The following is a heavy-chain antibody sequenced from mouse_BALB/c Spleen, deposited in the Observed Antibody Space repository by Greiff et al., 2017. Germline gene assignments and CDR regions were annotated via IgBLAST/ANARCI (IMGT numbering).Heavy chain of an antibody. D-gene: IGHD2-4*01. CDR2: IDPANGNT. V-gene: IGHV14-3*02. CDR3: ARDDYDGLDN. Sequence: VQLQQSGAELVKPGASVKLSCTASGFNIKDSYMHWVKQRPEQGLEWIGRIDPANGNTKYDPKFQGKATITADTSSNTAYLQLSSLTSEDTAVYYCARDDYDGLDNWGQGTAVTVTS. J-gene: IGHJ4*01. CDR1: GFNIKDSY.